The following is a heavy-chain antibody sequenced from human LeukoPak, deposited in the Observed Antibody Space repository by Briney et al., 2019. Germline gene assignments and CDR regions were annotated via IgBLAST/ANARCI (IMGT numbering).Heavy chain of an antibody. J-gene: IGHJ4*02. Sequence: PSETLSLTCTVSGGSISSSSCYWGWIRQPPGKGLEWIGNIFYSGTTYYNPSLMSRVTISVDTSKNQFSLKMRSVTAADTAVYYCARVLRGGTYYFDYWGQGTLVTVSS. CDR1: GGSISSSSCY. CDR2: IFYSGTT. D-gene: IGHD2-15*01. V-gene: IGHV4-39*01. CDR3: ARVLRGGTYYFDY.